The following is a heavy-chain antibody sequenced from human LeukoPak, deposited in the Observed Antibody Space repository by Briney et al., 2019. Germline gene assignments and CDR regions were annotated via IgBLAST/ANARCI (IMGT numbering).Heavy chain of an antibody. J-gene: IGHJ4*02. V-gene: IGHV1-69*04. D-gene: IGHD3-22*01. Sequence: SVKVSCKASGGTFSSYAISWVRQAPGQGLEWMGRIIPIFGIANYAQKFQGRATITADKSTSTAYMELSSLRSEDTAVYYCASQVVVTPQPELDYWGQGTLVTVSS. CDR1: GGTFSSYA. CDR2: IIPIFGIA. CDR3: ASQVVVTPQPELDY.